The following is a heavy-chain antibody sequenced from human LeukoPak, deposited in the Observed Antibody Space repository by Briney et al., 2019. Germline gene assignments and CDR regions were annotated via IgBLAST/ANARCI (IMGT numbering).Heavy chain of an antibody. Sequence: SETLSLTCAVYGGSFSGYYWSWIRQPPGKGLEWIGEINHSGSTNYNPSLKSRVTISVDTSKNQFSLKLSSVTAADTAVYYCAGGSGILTDNWFDPWGQGTLVTVSS. CDR1: GGSFSGYY. V-gene: IGHV4-34*01. CDR2: INHSGST. D-gene: IGHD3-9*01. CDR3: AGGSGILTDNWFDP. J-gene: IGHJ5*02.